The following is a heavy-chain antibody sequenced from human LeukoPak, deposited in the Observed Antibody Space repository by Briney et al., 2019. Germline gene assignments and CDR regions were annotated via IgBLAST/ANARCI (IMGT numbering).Heavy chain of an antibody. V-gene: IGHV4-59*02. CDR1: GVSVSTSH. J-gene: IGHJ4*02. Sequence: PSETLSLTCNVSGVSVSTSHWNWIRQRPGKGLEWIGCLSYTGKTDYNPSLKSRVSISLGSSNNHFSLKLTSVTAADAAVYYCSEGYFEPFDHWGQGILVAVSS. D-gene: IGHD2/OR15-2a*01. CDR3: SEGYFEPFDH. CDR2: LSYTGKT.